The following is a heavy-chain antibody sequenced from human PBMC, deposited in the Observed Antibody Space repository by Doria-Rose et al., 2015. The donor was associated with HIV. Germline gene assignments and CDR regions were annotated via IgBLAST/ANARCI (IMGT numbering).Heavy chain of an antibody. Sequence: QVQLQESGAGLVKPSETLSLTCAVFGGSFSGYYWSWIRQPPGKGLEWIGEINHSGSTNYITSLKSRVTISLDTSKTLFSLKLSSVTAADTAVYYCARGLLRGGWNDVDYYYGMDVWGQGTTVTVSS. CDR3: ARGLLRGGWNDVDYYYGMDV. CDR1: GGSFSGYY. CDR2: INHSGST. J-gene: IGHJ6*02. V-gene: IGHV4-34*01. D-gene: IGHD1-1*01.